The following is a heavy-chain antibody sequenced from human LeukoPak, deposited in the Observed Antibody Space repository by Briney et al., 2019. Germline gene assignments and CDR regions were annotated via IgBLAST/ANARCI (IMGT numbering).Heavy chain of an antibody. V-gene: IGHV1-69*04. CDR3: ARDFSGVGATMLQWFDP. D-gene: IGHD1-26*01. J-gene: IGHJ5*02. Sequence: GASVKVSCKASGYTFTSYGISWVRQAPGQGLEWMGRIIPILGIANYAQKFQGRVTITADKSTSTAYMELSSLRSEDTAVYYCARDFSGVGATMLQWFDPWGQGTLVTVSS. CDR2: IIPILGIA. CDR1: GYTFTSYG.